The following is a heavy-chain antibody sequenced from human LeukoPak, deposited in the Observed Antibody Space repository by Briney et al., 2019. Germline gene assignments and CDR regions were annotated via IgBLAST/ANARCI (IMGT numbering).Heavy chain of an antibody. CDR1: GFTFSGSA. J-gene: IGHJ5*02. CDR3: TRDSRPARTVLNWFDP. V-gene: IGHV3-73*01. CDR2: IRSKANSYAT. Sequence: GGSLRLSCAASGFTFSGSAMHWVRQASGKGLEWVGRIRSKANSYATAYAASVKGRFTISRDDSKNTAYLQMNSLKAEDTAVYYCTRDSRPARTVLNWFDPWGQGTLVTVSS. D-gene: IGHD2-2*01.